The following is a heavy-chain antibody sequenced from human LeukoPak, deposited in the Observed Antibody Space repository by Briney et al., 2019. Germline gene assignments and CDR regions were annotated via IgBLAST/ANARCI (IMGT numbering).Heavy chain of an antibody. CDR2: IKQDGSEK. CDR3: ARDYYDSSGYYHVGYFDY. V-gene: IGHV3-7*01. Sequence: GGSLRLSCAASGFTFSSYWMSWVRQAPGKGLEWVANIKQDGSEKYYVDSVKGRFTISRDNAKNSLYLQMNSLRAEDAAVYYCARDYYDSSGYYHVGYFDYWGQGTLVTVSS. J-gene: IGHJ4*02. D-gene: IGHD3-22*01. CDR1: GFTFSSYW.